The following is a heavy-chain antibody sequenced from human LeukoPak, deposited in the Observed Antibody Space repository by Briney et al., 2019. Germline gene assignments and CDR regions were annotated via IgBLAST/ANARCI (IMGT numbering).Heavy chain of an antibody. Sequence: GGSLRLSCAASGFTFSNYAMSWVRQVPGKGLEWVSAISGSGGSTFYADSVKGRFTISRDNSKKTLYLQMNSLRPEDTAVYYCAKAIADSYGSFDYWGQGTLVTVSS. D-gene: IGHD5-18*01. J-gene: IGHJ4*02. CDR2: ISGSGGST. CDR1: GFTFSNYA. V-gene: IGHV3-23*01. CDR3: AKAIADSYGSFDY.